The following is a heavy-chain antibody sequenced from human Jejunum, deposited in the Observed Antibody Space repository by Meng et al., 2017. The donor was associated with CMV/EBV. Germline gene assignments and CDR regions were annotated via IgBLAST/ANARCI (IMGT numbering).Heavy chain of an antibody. V-gene: IGHV4-38-2*02. J-gene: IGHJ4*02. Sequence: SISSGYSWGWIRQPPGKGLEWIGVISDRGSTHYSPSLKSRVTISSDTSKNQFSLRLTSVTAADTAVYFCARGGWYDSWSGYYPVDYWGQGTLVTVSS. D-gene: IGHD3-3*01. CDR2: ISDRGST. CDR1: SISSGYS. CDR3: ARGGWYDSWSGYYPVDY.